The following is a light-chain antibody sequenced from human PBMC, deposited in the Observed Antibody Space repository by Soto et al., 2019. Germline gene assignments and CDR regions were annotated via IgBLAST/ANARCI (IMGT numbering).Light chain of an antibody. J-gene: IGKJ5*01. CDR2: GAS. CDR1: QSVTTN. V-gene: IGKV3-15*01. CDR3: QQYDNWPPIT. Sequence: EIVMTQSPVTLSVSPGDRATLSCRASQSVTTNLAWYQQKPGQAPRLLIYGASTRATGIPGRFSGSGSGTEFSLTINSLESEDFAVYYCQQYDNWPPITFGQGTRLEIK.